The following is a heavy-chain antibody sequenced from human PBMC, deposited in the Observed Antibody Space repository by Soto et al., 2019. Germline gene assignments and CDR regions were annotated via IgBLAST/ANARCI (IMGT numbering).Heavy chain of an antibody. CDR2: IIPIFGTA. D-gene: IGHD2-2*02. CDR1: GGTFSSYA. V-gene: IGHV1-69*01. CDR3: ADSHCSSNSCDTWGYSYYYYYGMDV. Sequence: QVQLVQSGAEVKKPGSSVKVSCKASGGTFSSYAISWVRQAPGQGLEWMGGIIPIFGTANYAQKFQGRVTISADESTGTAYMELGSMGSDNTAVYDCADSHCSSNSCDTWGYSYYYYYGMDVWGQGTTVTVSS. J-gene: IGHJ6*02.